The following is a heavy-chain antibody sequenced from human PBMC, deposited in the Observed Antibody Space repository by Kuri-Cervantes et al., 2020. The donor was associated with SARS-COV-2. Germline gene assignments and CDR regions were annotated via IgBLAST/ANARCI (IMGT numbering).Heavy chain of an antibody. CDR1: GGSISSYY. D-gene: IGHD6-19*01. CDR2: IYYSGST. Sequence: ESLKISCTVSGGSISSYYWSWIRQPPGKGLEWIGYIYYSGSTNYNPSLKSRVTISVDTSKNQFSLKLSSVTAADTAVYYCAREPGFELIAVAGSYYFDYWGQGTLVTVSS. V-gene: IGHV4-59*01. CDR3: AREPGFELIAVAGSYYFDY. J-gene: IGHJ4*02.